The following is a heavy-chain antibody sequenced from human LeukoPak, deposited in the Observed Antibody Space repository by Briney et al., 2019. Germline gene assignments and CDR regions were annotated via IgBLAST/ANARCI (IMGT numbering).Heavy chain of an antibody. V-gene: IGHV4-39*07. J-gene: IGHJ4*02. CDR2: IYYSGST. D-gene: IGHD2-15*01. Sequence: SETLSLTCTVSGGSISSSSYYWGWIRQPPGKGLEWIGSIYYSGSTYYNPSLKSRVTISVDTSKNQFSLKLSSVTAADTAVYYCARETASVGDIDFDYWGQGTLVTVSS. CDR3: ARETASVGDIDFDY. CDR1: GGSISSSSYY.